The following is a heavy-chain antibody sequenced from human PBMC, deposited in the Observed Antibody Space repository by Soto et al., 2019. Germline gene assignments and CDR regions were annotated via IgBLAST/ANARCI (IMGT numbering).Heavy chain of an antibody. CDR2: IYYSGST. CDR1: GGSISSGGYY. CDR3: ARVGCGGDCHNAFDI. D-gene: IGHD2-21*02. V-gene: IGHV4-31*03. Sequence: SETLSLTCTVSGGSISSGGYYWSWIRQHPGKGLEWIGYIYYSGSTYYNPSLKSRVTISVDTSKNQFSLKLSSVTAADTAVYYCARVGCGGDCHNAFDIWGQGTMVTVSS. J-gene: IGHJ3*02.